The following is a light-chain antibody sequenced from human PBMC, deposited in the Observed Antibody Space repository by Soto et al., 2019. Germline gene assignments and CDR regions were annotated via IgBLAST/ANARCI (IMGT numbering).Light chain of an antibody. J-gene: IGLJ1*01. CDR3: CSFADSSTFYV. Sequence: QSALTQPASVSGSPGQSITISCTGTSSDVGSSNLVSWYQQHPGKAPKLIIYEGSRRPSGVSGRFSGSKSGSTASLTISGLQAEDEADYYCCSFADSSTFYVFGTGTKVTVL. V-gene: IGLV2-23*01. CDR2: EGS. CDR1: SSDVGSSNL.